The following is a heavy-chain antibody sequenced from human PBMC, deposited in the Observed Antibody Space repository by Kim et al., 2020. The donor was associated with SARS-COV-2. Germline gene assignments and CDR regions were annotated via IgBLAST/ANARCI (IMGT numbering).Heavy chain of an antibody. CDR2: ISAYNGNT. J-gene: IGHJ5*02. CDR3: ARDGPNYYGSGSYYWFDP. D-gene: IGHD3-10*01. CDR1: GYTFTSYG. V-gene: IGHV1-18*04. Sequence: ASVKVSCKASGYTFTSYGISWVRQAPGQGLEWMGWISAYNGNTNYAQKLQGRVTMTTDTSTSTAYMELRSLRSDDTAVYYCARDGPNYYGSGSYYWFDPWGQGTLVTVSS.